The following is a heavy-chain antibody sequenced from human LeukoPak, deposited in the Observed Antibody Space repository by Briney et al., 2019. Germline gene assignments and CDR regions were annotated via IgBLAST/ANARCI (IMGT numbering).Heavy chain of an antibody. V-gene: IGHV3-74*01. CDR1: GFTFTNHW. J-gene: IGHJ4*02. CDR2: IRPDGRET. CDR3: GRGFLLVSGSVDY. D-gene: IGHD3-10*01. Sequence: GGSLRLSCAASGFTFTNHWMHWVRHAPGKGLVWVSRIRPDGRETNHADSVKGRFTISRDNAKNTLYLQMNSLGAEDTAVYYCGRGFLLVSGSVDYWGQGVLVSVSS.